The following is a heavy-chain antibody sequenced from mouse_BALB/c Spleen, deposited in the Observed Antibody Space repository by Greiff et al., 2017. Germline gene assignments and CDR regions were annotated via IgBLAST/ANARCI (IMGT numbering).Heavy chain of an antibody. CDR2: ISNGGGST. CDR1: GFTFSSYT. Sequence: VQLKESGGGLVQPGGSLKLSCAASGFTFSSYTMSWVRQTPEKRLEWVAYISNGGGSTYYPDTVKGRFTISRDNAKNTLYLQMSSLKSEDTAMYYCARHQKSFRYDEGPWFAYWGQGTLVTVSA. J-gene: IGHJ3*01. D-gene: IGHD2-12*01. CDR3: ARHQKSFRYDEGPWFAY. V-gene: IGHV5-12-2*01.